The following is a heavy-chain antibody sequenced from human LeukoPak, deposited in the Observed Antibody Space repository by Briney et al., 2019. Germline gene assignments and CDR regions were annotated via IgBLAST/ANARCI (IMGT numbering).Heavy chain of an antibody. CDR2: INTDGSGT. D-gene: IGHD1-1*01. J-gene: IGHJ3*02. Sequence: PGGSLRLSCAASRFTFSSYWMHWVRQAPGKGLVWVSRINTDGSGTSYADSVKGRFTISRGNAKNTLYLQMNSLRAEDTAVYYCARGNAHAFDIWGQGTVVTVSS. CDR3: ARGNAHAFDI. V-gene: IGHV3-74*01. CDR1: RFTFSSYW.